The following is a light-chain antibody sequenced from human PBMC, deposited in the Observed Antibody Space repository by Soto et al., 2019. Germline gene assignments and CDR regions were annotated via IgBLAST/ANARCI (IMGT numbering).Light chain of an antibody. J-gene: IGLJ3*02. Sequence: QSALTQPASVSGSPGQSITISCTGTSSDVGGYKYVSWYQQHPGKAPKLMIYEVSHRPSGVSDRFSGSKSGNTASLTIPGLQAEDEADYYCSSYTSSSTWVFGGGTQLTVL. CDR1: SSDVGGYKY. CDR2: EVS. V-gene: IGLV2-14*01. CDR3: SSYTSSSTWV.